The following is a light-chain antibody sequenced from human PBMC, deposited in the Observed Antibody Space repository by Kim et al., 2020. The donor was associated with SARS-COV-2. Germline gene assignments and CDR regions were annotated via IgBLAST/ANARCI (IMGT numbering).Light chain of an antibody. CDR1: QDIRND. CDR2: GAS. Sequence: DIQMTQYPSSLSASVGDRVTITCRASQDIRNDLGWYQQNPGRAPKRLIYGASSLQSGVPSRFSGSGSGTEFTLTISSVQPEDFATYFCLQHSTYLITFGQGTRLEIK. CDR3: LQHSTYLIT. J-gene: IGKJ5*01. V-gene: IGKV1-17*01.